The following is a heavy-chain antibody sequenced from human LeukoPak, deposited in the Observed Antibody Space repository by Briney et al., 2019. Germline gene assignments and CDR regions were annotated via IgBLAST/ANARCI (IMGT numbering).Heavy chain of an antibody. CDR2: IWHSGTT. V-gene: IGHV4-38-2*02. J-gene: IGHJ4*02. CDR3: ARDRYFDSTGYYYDFDC. CDR1: AYSISSGYY. Sequence: SETLSLTCTVSAYSISSGYYWGWIRQPPGKGLEWIGSIWHSGTTYYSPSLESRVTILVDTSKNQFSLKLSSVTAADTAVYYCARDRYFDSTGYYYDFDCWGQGTLVTVSS. D-gene: IGHD3-22*01.